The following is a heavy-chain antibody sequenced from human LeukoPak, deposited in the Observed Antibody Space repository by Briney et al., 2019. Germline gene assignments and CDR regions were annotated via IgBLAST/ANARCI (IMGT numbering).Heavy chain of an antibody. V-gene: IGHV3-30*18. Sequence: GRSLRLSCAAPGFTFSSYGMHWVRQAPGKGLEWVAVISYDGSNKYYADSVKGRFTISRDNSKNTLYLQMNSLRAEDTAVYYCAKVGLRFLEWFGFDPWGQGTLVTVSS. J-gene: IGHJ5*02. CDR1: GFTFSSYG. CDR2: ISYDGSNK. CDR3: AKVGLRFLEWFGFDP. D-gene: IGHD3-3*01.